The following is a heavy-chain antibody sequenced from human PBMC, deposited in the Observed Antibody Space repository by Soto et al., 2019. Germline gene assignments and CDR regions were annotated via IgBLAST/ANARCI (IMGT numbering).Heavy chain of an antibody. D-gene: IGHD3-3*01. CDR3: TTDLNWSGT. CDR2: INPDGSET. J-gene: IGHJ5*01. V-gene: IGHV3-7*01. CDR1: GYTFTSYY. Sequence: SCKASGYTFTSYYMHWVRQAPGQGLEWMATINPDGSETYYVESVKGRFTISRDNAKNSVSLHMNSLGVEGTGLYYCTTDLNWSGTWGQGTMVTVSS.